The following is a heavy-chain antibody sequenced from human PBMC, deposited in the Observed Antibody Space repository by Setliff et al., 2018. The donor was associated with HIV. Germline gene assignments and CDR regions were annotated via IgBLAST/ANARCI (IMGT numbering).Heavy chain of an antibody. J-gene: IGHJ4*02. CDR1: GGSMSSYY. V-gene: IGHV4-4*07. CDR3: ARRVYGNNPYFDY. CDR2: IYTSGNT. Sequence: SETLSLTCTVSGGSMSSYYWSWIRQPAGKGLEWIGRIYTSGNTNYNPSLNGRVTMSIDRSKNQFSLKLSSVTAADTAIYYCARRVYGNNPYFDYWSQGTLVTVSS. D-gene: IGHD4-17*01.